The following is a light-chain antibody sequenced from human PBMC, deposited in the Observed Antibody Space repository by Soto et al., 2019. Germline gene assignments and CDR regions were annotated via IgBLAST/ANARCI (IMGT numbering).Light chain of an antibody. CDR3: QQRSNWPLLT. CDR2: GAS. J-gene: IGKJ4*01. V-gene: IGKV3D-20*02. CDR1: QSVSSNY. Sequence: ENVLTQSPGTLSLSTGERATLSCRASQSVSSNYLAWFQHKPGRAPRLLIYGASSRATGIPDRFSGSGSGTDFTLTISKLEPEDFAVYYCQQRSNWPLLTFGGGTKVDI.